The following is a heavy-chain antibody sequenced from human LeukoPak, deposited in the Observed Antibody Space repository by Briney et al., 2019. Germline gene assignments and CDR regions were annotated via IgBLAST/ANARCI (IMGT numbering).Heavy chain of an antibody. D-gene: IGHD5-12*01. Sequence: SETLSLTCSVSGGSITSSSYYWGWIRQPPGKGLEWIGSMYSSGSTYYNPSLKSRVTISLDTSKNQFSLKLSSVTAADTAVYYCARSGSGYLRYYFDYWGQGTLVTVSS. CDR1: GGSITSSSYY. J-gene: IGHJ4*02. V-gene: IGHV4-39*07. CDR2: MYSSGST. CDR3: ARSGSGYLRYYFDY.